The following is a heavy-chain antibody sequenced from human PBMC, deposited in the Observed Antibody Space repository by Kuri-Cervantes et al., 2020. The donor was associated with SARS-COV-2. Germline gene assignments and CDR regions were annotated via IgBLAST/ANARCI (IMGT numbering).Heavy chain of an antibody. CDR1: GFTVSSNY. D-gene: IGHD3-10*01. V-gene: IGHV3-66*01. CDR3: ARSIWFGEGYYYMDV. Sequence: GGSLRLSCAASGFTVSSNYMSWVRQAPGKGLEWVSVIYSGGSTYYADSVEGRFTISRDNSKNTLYLQMNSLRAEDTAVYYCARSIWFGEGYYYMDVWGKGTTVTVSS. J-gene: IGHJ6*03. CDR2: IYSGGST.